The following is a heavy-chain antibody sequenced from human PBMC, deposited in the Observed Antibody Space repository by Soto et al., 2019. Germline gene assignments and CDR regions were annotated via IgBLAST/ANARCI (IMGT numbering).Heavy chain of an antibody. D-gene: IGHD1-26*01. V-gene: IGHV1-18*04. J-gene: IGHJ4*02. CDR1: CYTFTSYG. CDR3: ARDRMGATIPGY. CDR2: ISAYNGNT. Sequence: ASVKVSCKASCYTFTSYGISWVRQAPGQGLEWMGWISAYNGNTNYAQKLQGRVTMTTDTSTSTAYMELRSLRSDDTAVYYCARDRMGATIPGYWGQGTLVTVSS.